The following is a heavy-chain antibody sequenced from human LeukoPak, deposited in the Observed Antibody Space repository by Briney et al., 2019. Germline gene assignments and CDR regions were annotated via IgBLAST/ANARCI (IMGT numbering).Heavy chain of an antibody. D-gene: IGHD2-2*01. CDR3: ASGPAAIPY. Sequence: GGSLRLSCAASGFTFSSYSMNWVRQAPGKGLEWVSSISSSSSYIYYADSVKGRFTISRDNSKNTLYLQMNSLRAEDTAVYYCASGPAAIPYWGQGTLVTVSS. J-gene: IGHJ4*02. CDR2: ISSSSSYI. CDR1: GFTFSSYS. V-gene: IGHV3-21*01.